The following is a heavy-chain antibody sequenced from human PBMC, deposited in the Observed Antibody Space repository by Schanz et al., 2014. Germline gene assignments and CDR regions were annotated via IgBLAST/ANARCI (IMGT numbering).Heavy chain of an antibody. CDR1: GYSFSDYD. D-gene: IGHD3-10*01. CDR2: LRSDGSRR. Sequence: VQLVESGGCVVQPGGSLRLSCVGSGYSFSDYDMYWIRQAPGKGLEGLAFLRSDGSRRDSANSVKGRFTISRDNSRNALSVQMRSLRPEDTAVYYSAKDPPRGVRTHIKPTLDYGGQGTRVTVS. J-gene: IGHJ4*02. V-gene: IGHV3-30*02. CDR3: AKDPPRGVRTHIKPTLDY.